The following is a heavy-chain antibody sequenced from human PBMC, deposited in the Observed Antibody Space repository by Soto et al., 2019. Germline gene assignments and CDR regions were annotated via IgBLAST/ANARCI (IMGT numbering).Heavy chain of an antibody. CDR2: IYYSGST. Sequence: PSETLSLTCTVSGGSISSSSYYWGWIRQPPGKGLEWIGSIYYSGSTYYNPSLKSRVTISVDTSKNQFSLKLSSVTAADTAVYYCAGQLYYYDSSGYPHYFDYWGQGTLVTVSS. J-gene: IGHJ4*02. V-gene: IGHV4-39*01. CDR1: GGSISSSSYY. D-gene: IGHD3-22*01. CDR3: AGQLYYYDSSGYPHYFDY.